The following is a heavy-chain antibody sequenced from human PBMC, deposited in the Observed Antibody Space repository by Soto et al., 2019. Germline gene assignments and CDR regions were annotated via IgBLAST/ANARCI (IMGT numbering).Heavy chain of an antibody. D-gene: IGHD3-3*01. J-gene: IGHJ5*02. Sequence: ASVKVSCKVSGYTLTELSMHWVRQAPGKGLEWMGGFDPEDGETIYAQKFQGRVTMTEDTSTDTAYMELSSLRSEDTAVYYCATDFAFPYYDFWSGNSGFDPWGQGTLVTVSS. CDR3: ATDFAFPYYDFWSGNSGFDP. CDR1: GYTLTELS. V-gene: IGHV1-24*01. CDR2: FDPEDGET.